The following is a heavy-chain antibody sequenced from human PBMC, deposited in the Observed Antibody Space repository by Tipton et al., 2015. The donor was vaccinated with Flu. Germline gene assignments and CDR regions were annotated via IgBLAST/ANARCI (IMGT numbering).Heavy chain of an antibody. D-gene: IGHD5-18*01. Sequence: SLRLSCAASGFTFSSYSMNWVRQAPGKGLEWVSSISSSSSYIYYADSVKGRFTISRDNAKNSLYLQMNSLRAEDTAVYYCARAFGYSYGQIVNWFDPWGQGTLVTVSS. CDR3: ARAFGYSYGQIVNWFDP. J-gene: IGHJ5*02. V-gene: IGHV3-21*01. CDR1: GFTFSSYS. CDR2: ISSSSSYI.